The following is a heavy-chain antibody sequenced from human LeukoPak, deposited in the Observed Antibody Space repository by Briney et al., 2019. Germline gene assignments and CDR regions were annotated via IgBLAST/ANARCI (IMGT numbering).Heavy chain of an antibody. CDR1: GGTFSSYA. V-gene: IGHV1-69*13. CDR2: IIPIFGTA. J-gene: IGHJ4*02. CDR3: ARMVEVRGSYYLDY. D-gene: IGHD1-26*01. Sequence: SVKVSCKASGGTFSSYAISWVRQAPGQGLEWMGGIIPIFGTANYAQKFQGRATITADESTSTAYMELSSLRSEDTAVYYCARMVEVRGSYYLDYWGQGTLVTVSS.